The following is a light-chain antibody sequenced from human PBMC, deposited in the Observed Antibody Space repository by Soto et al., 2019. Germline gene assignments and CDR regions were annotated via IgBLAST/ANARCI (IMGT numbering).Light chain of an antibody. J-gene: IGLJ3*02. Sequence: QSALTQPRSVSGSPGQSVTISCTGTSSDVGGYNYVSWYQQYPGKAPKLMIYNVSKRPSGVPDRFSGSKSGNTASLTISGLQVEDEADYYCCSNAGTYPWVFGGGTKLTVL. CDR2: NVS. CDR3: CSNAGTYPWV. V-gene: IGLV2-11*01. CDR1: SSDVGGYNY.